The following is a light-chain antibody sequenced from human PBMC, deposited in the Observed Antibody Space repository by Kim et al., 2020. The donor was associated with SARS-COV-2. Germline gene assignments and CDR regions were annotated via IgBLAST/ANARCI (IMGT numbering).Light chain of an antibody. J-gene: IGLJ3*02. V-gene: IGLV3-19*01. CDR1: SLRSYY. CDR2: GKN. CDR3: NSRDSSGNHLV. Sequence: LGQTVRITCQGDSLRSYYASWYQQKPGQAPILVIYGKNNRPSGIPDRFSGSSSGNTDSLTITGAQAEDEADYYCNSRDSSGNHLVFGGGTQLTVL.